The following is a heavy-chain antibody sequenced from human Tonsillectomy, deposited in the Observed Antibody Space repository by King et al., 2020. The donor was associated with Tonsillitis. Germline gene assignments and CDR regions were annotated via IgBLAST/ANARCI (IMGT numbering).Heavy chain of an antibody. CDR1: GYTFTTYY. V-gene: IGHV1-46*01. Sequence: VQLVESGAEVKKPGASVRVSCKASGYTFTTYYMHWLRQAPGQGLAWMGVINPSNNSTIYAQRFQGRVTMTSDTSTSTVYMELSSLKSEDTAVYYCVRSNYGDSGSDYWGPGTLVTVSS. CDR3: VRSNYGDSGSDY. D-gene: IGHD4-17*01. CDR2: INPSNNST. J-gene: IGHJ4*02.